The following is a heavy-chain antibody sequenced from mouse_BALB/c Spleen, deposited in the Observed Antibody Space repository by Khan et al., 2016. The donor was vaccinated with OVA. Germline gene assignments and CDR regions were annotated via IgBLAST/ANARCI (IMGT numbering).Heavy chain of an antibody. J-gene: IGHJ4*01. V-gene: IGHV3-2*02. CDR2: IRNSGST. D-gene: IGHD4-1*01. CDR1: GYLITSDYA. Sequence: EVQLQESGPGLVKPSQSLYLTCTVTGYLITSDYAWNWIRQFPGNKLEWMGYIRNSGSTTYNPSLKIRISITRDPSKNRFFLQLNSVTTEDTATSYCSSELGRVFALDYCGQRSSVTVSS. CDR3: SSELGRVFALDY.